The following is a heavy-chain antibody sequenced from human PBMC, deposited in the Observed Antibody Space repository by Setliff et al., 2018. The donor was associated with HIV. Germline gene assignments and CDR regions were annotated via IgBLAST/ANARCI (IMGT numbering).Heavy chain of an antibody. CDR2: IIPKSDTR. CDR1: GDIFNFYG. Sequence: SVKVSCKASGDIFNFYGLNWVRQAPGQGLEWMGKIIPKSDTRDYAQKLRGRVTITADKPSNTVYMELTSLTSEDTAVYYCAREHGEYCSGGTCYHHYYFDYWGPGTLVTVSS. V-gene: IGHV1-69*06. J-gene: IGHJ4*02. CDR3: AREHGEYCSGGTCYHHYYFDY. D-gene: IGHD2-15*01.